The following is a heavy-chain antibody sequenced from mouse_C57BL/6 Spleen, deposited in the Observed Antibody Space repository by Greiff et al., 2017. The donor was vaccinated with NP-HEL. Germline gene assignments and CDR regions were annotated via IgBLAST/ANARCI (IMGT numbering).Heavy chain of an antibody. CDR2: INPNNGGT. J-gene: IGHJ1*03. CDR3: ARGYDSRYFDV. D-gene: IGHD2-4*01. V-gene: IGHV1-26*01. Sequence: VQLQQSGPELVKPGASVKISCKASGYTFTDYYMNWVKQSHGKSLEWIGDINPNNGGTSYNQKFKGKATLTVDKSSSTAYMELRSLTSEDSAVYYCARGYDSRYFDVWGTGTTVTVSS. CDR1: GYTFTDYY.